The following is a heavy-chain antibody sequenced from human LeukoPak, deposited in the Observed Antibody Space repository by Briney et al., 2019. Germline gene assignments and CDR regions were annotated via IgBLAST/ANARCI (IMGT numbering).Heavy chain of an antibody. Sequence: PSETLSLTCTVSGGSISSYYWSWIRQPPGKGLEWIGYIYYSGSTNYNPSLKSRVTISVDTSKNQFSLKLSSVTAADTAVYYCATGRPTYYDYVWGSGPSGFDYWGQGTLVTVSS. V-gene: IGHV4-59*08. CDR2: IYYSGST. J-gene: IGHJ4*02. D-gene: IGHD3-16*01. CDR3: ATGRPTYYDYVWGSGPSGFDY. CDR1: GGSISSYY.